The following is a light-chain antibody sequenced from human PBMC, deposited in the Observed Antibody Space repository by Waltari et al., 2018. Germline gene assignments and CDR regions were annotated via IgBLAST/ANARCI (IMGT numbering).Light chain of an antibody. CDR2: GAS. V-gene: IGKV3-15*01. Sequence: EIGMTQSPATLSVSPGERATLSCRASQSVSSNLAWYQQKPGQAPRLLIYGASSRATGIPAMFSGRGSVTEFTLTISSLQSEDFAVYYCQQYNDWPPRITFGGGTKVEIK. CDR3: QQYNDWPPRIT. J-gene: IGKJ4*01. CDR1: QSVSSN.